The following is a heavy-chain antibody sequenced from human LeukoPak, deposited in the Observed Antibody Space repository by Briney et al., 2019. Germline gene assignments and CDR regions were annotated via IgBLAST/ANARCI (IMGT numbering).Heavy chain of an antibody. J-gene: IGHJ4*02. Sequence: SETLSLTCTVSGDSISSYYWSWIRQPPGKGLEWIGYIYYSGSTNYNPSLKSRVTISVDTSKNQFSLKLSSVTAADTAVYYCARCSGGSFAFDYWGQGTLVTVSS. CDR2: IYYSGST. V-gene: IGHV4-59*01. D-gene: IGHD2-15*01. CDR3: ARCSGGSFAFDY. CDR1: GDSISSYY.